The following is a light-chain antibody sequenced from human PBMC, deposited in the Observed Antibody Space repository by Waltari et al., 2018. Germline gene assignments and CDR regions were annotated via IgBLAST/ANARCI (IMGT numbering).Light chain of an antibody. Sequence: QSALTQPASVSGSPGQSITISCPGTSRDVGGYNYVSWYQPHPGKAPKLMIYDLSNRPSGVSNRFSGSKSGNTASLTISGLQAEDEADYYCSSYTSSSTLWVFGGGTKLTVL. CDR3: SSYTSSSTLWV. CDR2: DLS. V-gene: IGLV2-14*03. CDR1: SRDVGGYNY. J-gene: IGLJ3*02.